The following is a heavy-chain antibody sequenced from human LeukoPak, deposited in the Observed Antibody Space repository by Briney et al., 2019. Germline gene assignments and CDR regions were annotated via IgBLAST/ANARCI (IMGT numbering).Heavy chain of an antibody. J-gene: IGHJ4*02. Sequence: PGGSLRLSCAASGFTFSNSAMSWVRQAPGKGLEWVSGISISGGDTYYADSVTGRFTISRDNSKNTLYLQMDSLRAEDTAVYYCAKEEVPNDYWGQGTLVTVSS. V-gene: IGHV3-23*01. D-gene: IGHD1-1*01. CDR2: ISISGGDT. CDR3: AKEEVPNDY. CDR1: GFTFSNSA.